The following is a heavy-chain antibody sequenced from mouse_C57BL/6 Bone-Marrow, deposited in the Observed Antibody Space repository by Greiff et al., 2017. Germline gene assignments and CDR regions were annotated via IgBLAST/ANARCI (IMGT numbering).Heavy chain of an antibody. V-gene: IGHV3-6*01. CDR1: GYSITSGYY. CDR3: AREGQAAY. J-gene: IGHJ3*01. CDR2: ISYDGSN. Sequence: DVKLQESGPGLVKPSQSLSLTCSVTGYSITSGYYWNWIRQFPGNKLEWMGYISYDGSNNSNPSLKNRISITRDTSKNQFFLKLNSVTTEDTATYYCAREGQAAYWGQGTLVTVSA. D-gene: IGHD3-3*01.